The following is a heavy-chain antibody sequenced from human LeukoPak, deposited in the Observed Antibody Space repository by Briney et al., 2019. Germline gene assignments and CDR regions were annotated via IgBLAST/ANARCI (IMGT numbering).Heavy chain of an antibody. CDR3: ARDGSSWYYYYGMDV. Sequence: ASVKVSCKASGYTFTSYGISWVRQAPGQGLEWMGWISAYNGNTNYAAKLQGRVTMTTDTSTSTAYMELRSLRSDDTAVYYCARDGSSWYYYYGMDVWGQGTTVTVSS. J-gene: IGHJ6*02. D-gene: IGHD6-13*01. CDR1: GYTFTSYG. CDR2: ISAYNGNT. V-gene: IGHV1-18*01.